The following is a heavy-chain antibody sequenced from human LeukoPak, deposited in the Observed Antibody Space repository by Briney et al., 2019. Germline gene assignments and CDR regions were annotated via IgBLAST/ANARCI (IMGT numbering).Heavy chain of an antibody. J-gene: IGHJ5*01. CDR2: INHSGST. CDR1: GGSFSGYY. D-gene: IGHD3-10*01. V-gene: IGHV4-34*01. CDR3: ARRPRGVIIKTWFDS. Sequence: SETLSLTCAVYGGSFSGYYWSWIRQPPGKGLEWIGEINHSGSTSYNPSLKSRVTISVDTSKNQFSLNLSSVTAADTAVYYCARRPRGVIIKTWFDSWGQGTLVTASS.